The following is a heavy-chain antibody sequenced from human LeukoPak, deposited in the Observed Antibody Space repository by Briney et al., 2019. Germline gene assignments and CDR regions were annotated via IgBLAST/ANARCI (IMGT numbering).Heavy chain of an antibody. J-gene: IGHJ4*02. CDR1: GFTFSSYT. D-gene: IGHD2-2*01. CDR3: AKDTCSSTSCYYVY. CDR2: ISGSSSFM. V-gene: IGHV3-21*04. Sequence: GGSLRLSCAASGFTFSSYTMNWVRQAPGKGLEWVSSISGSSSFMYFADSVKGRFTISRDNAKNSLNLQMDSLRVEDTAVYYCAKDTCSSTSCYYVYWGQGTLVTVSS.